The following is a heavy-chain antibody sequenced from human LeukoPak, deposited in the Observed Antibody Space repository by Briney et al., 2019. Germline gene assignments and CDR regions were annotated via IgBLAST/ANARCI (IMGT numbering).Heavy chain of an antibody. D-gene: IGHD3-22*01. Sequence: ASAKVSCKASGYTFTSYDINWVRQATGQGLEWMGWMNPNSGNTGYAQKFQGRVTITRNTSISTAYMELSSLRSEDTAVYFCARGLSLSGYLDAFDIWGQGTMVTVSS. J-gene: IGHJ3*02. V-gene: IGHV1-8*03. CDR3: ARGLSLSGYLDAFDI. CDR2: MNPNSGNT. CDR1: GYTFTSYD.